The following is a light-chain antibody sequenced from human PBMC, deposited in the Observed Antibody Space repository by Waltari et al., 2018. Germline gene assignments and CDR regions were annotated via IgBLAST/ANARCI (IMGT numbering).Light chain of an antibody. CDR2: GAS. Sequence: IVLTQSPGTLSFSPGVRATLSCRASQSVSRSLAWYQQKPGQAPKLLIYGASTRATGIPDRFTGSGSGTDFSLTISSLEPEDFAIYFCQHYVRLPATFGQGTKVEIK. V-gene: IGKV3-20*01. CDR1: QSVSRS. J-gene: IGKJ1*01. CDR3: QHYVRLPAT.